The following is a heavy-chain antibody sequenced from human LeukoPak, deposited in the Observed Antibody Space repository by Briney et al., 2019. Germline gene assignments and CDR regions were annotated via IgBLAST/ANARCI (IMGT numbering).Heavy chain of an antibody. V-gene: IGHV3-23*01. CDR2: IGGSGGST. J-gene: IGHJ6*03. Sequence: PGGSLRLSCAASGFTFSSYTMSWVRQAPGKGLEWVSAIGGSGGSTYYADSVKGRFTISRDNSKNTLYLQMNSLRAEDTAVYYCAKGRGSSSLYYYYYYMDVWGKGTTVTVSS. CDR3: AKGRGSSSLYYYYYYMDV. D-gene: IGHD6-13*01. CDR1: GFTFSSYT.